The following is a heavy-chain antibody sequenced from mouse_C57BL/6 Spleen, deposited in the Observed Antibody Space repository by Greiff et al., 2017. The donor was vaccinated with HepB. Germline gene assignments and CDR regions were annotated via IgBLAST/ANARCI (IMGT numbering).Heavy chain of an antibody. J-gene: IGHJ2*01. Sequence: QVQLQQSGPELVKPGASVKISCKASGYAFSSSWMNWVKQRPGKGLEWIGRIYPGDGDTNYNGKFKGKATLTADKSSSTAYMQLSSLTSEDSAVYFGARHYYGSSYPPFDYWGQGTTLTVSS. CDR2: IYPGDGDT. V-gene: IGHV1-82*01. CDR3: ARHYYGSSYPPFDY. D-gene: IGHD1-1*01. CDR1: GYAFSSSW.